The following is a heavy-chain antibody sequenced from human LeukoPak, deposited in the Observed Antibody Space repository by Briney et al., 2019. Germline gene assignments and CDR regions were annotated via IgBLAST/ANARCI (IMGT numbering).Heavy chain of an antibody. Sequence: SVKVSCKASGDTFIRHAINWVRQAPGRGLEWMGGIIPMFNTSHYAQKFQGRVTITADESTTTAYMELSSLRSDDTAVYYWARAALRHCDVTSCDYYSYYYMDVWGKGTTVSVSS. V-gene: IGHV1-69*13. D-gene: IGHD2-2*01. J-gene: IGHJ6*03. CDR1: GDTFIRHA. CDR2: IIPMFNTS. CDR3: ARAALRHCDVTSCDYYSYYYMDV.